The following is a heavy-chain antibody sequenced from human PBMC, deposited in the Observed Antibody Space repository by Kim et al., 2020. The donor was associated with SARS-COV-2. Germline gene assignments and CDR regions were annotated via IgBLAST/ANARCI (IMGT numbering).Heavy chain of an antibody. D-gene: IGHD3-10*01. CDR3: ANYRMVRGVDYYYYYGMDV. V-gene: IGHV3-30*02. Sequence: GRFTIARDNSKNTLYLQMNSLRAEDTAVYYCANYRMVRGVDYYYYYGMDVWGQGTTVTVSS. J-gene: IGHJ6*02.